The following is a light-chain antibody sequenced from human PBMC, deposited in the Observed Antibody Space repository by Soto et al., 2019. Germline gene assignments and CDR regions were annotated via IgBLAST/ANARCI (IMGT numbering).Light chain of an antibody. J-gene: IGKJ1*01. V-gene: IGKV1-5*03. CDR3: QQYNDYSCT. CDR1: QSIGIW. Sequence: IQMTQSPSTLSASVGDRVAITCRASQSIGIWLAWYQQKPGKAPRVLIYKASSLESGVPSRFSGSGYGTDFTLTISSLQPDDFATYYCQQYNDYSCTVGQGTKVEIK. CDR2: KAS.